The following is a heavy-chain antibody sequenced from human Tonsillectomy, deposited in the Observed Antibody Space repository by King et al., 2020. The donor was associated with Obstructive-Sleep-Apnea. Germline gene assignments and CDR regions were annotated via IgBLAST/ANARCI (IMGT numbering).Heavy chain of an antibody. Sequence: VQLVESGGGLVQPGRSLRLSCAASGFTFDDYAMHWVRQAPGKGLEWVSGISWTSSSIGYADSVKGRFTISRDNAKKSLYLQMDSLRAEDTALYYCAKDRVSYYDGSGYYYSSYYYGMDVWGQGTTVTVSS. CDR3: AKDRVSYYDGSGYYYSSYYYGMDV. CDR2: ISWTSSSI. V-gene: IGHV3-9*01. D-gene: IGHD3-22*01. CDR1: GFTFDDYA. J-gene: IGHJ6*02.